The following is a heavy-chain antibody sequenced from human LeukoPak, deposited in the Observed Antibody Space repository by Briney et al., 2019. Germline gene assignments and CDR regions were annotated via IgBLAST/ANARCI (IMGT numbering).Heavy chain of an antibody. Sequence: GGSLRLSCAASGFTFSSYAMSWVRQAPGKGLEWVSAISGGGGSTYYADSVKSRFTISRDNSKNTLYLQMNSLRAEDTAVYYCAKDQWLSRYDFWSGYTFDYWGQGTLVTVSS. V-gene: IGHV3-23*01. CDR2: ISGGGGST. D-gene: IGHD3-3*01. CDR1: GFTFSSYA. CDR3: AKDQWLSRYDFWSGYTFDY. J-gene: IGHJ4*02.